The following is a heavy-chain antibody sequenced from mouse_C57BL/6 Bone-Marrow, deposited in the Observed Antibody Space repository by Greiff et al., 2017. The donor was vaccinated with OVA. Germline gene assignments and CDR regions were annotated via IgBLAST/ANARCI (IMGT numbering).Heavy chain of an antibody. V-gene: IGHV1-63*01. D-gene: IGHD1-1*01. Sequence: QVQLQQSGAELVRPGTSVKMSCKASGYTFTNYWIGWAKQRPGHGLEWIGDIYPGGGYTNYNEKFKGKVTLTADKSSSTAYMQFSSLTSEDSAIYYWARRGGSSPLDGFDYWGQGTTLTVSS. CDR2: IYPGGGYT. CDR1: GYTFTNYW. J-gene: IGHJ2*01. CDR3: ARRGGSSPLDGFDY.